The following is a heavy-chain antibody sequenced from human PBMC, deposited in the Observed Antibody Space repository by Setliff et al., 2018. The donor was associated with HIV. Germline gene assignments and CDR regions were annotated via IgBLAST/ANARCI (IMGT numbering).Heavy chain of an antibody. CDR1: ADTFTNCL. CDR3: ARDDYANTDHDF. Sequence: ASVKVSCKASADTFTNCLIDWVPQAPGQGLGWMGWINTNKGNPTYAQGFTGRFVFSSDTSVRTAYLQIVGLKAKDTAVYFCARDDYANTDHDFWGPGTLVTVSS. J-gene: IGHJ4*02. CDR2: INTNKGNP. V-gene: IGHV7-4-1*01. D-gene: IGHD4-17*01.